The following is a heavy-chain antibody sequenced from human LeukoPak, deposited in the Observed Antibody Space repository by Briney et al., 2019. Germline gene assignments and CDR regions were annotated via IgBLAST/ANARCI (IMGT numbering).Heavy chain of an antibody. J-gene: IGHJ4*02. D-gene: IGHD6-19*01. CDR3: ARDFGAIAVAGTDY. V-gene: IGHV3-23*01. CDR1: GFTFSSYA. Sequence: GGSLRLSCAASGFTFSSYAMSWVRQAPGKGLEWVSAISGSGGSTYYADSVKGRFTISRDNAKNSLYLQMNSLRAEDTAVYYCARDFGAIAVAGTDYWGQGTLVTVSS. CDR2: ISGSGGST.